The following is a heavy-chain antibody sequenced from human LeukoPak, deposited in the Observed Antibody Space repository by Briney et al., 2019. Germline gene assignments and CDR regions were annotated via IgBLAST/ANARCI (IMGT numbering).Heavy chain of an antibody. CDR3: ARHDQTTRGSGSDY. Sequence: PSETLSLTCTVSGGSISSSSYYGGWIRQPPGKGLEWIGSIYYSGSTYYNPSLKSRVTISVDTSKNHFSLKLSSVTAADTAVYYCARHDQTTRGSGSDYWGQGTLVTVSS. CDR2: IYYSGST. D-gene: IGHD1/OR15-1a*01. CDR1: GGSISSSSYY. V-gene: IGHV4-39*01. J-gene: IGHJ4*02.